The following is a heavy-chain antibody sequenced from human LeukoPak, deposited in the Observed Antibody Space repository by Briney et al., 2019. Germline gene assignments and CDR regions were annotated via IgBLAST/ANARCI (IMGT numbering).Heavy chain of an antibody. CDR3: ARGAGASTAPDY. CDR2: MNPNSGNT. J-gene: IGHJ4*02. CDR1: GYTFPGYD. V-gene: IGHV1-8*03. D-gene: IGHD5-18*01. Sequence: GASVKVSCKASGYTFPGYDMHWVRQAPGQGLEWMGWMNPNSGNTGYAQKFRGRVTITRNTSISTAYMELSSLRSEDTAVYYCARGAGASTAPDYWGQGTLVTVSS.